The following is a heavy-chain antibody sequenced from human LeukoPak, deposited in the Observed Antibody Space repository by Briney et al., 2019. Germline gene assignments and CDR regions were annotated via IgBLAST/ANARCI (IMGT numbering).Heavy chain of an antibody. Sequence: PSETLSLTCTVSGGSISSYDWSWIRQPPGKGRGWIGYIYYSGSTNYNPSLKSRVTISVDTSKNQFSLKLSSVTAADTAVYYCARDSGTAGGGYYFDYWGQGTLVTVSS. CDR2: IYYSGST. J-gene: IGHJ4*02. V-gene: IGHV4-59*12. CDR1: GGSISSYD. CDR3: ARDSGTAGGGYYFDY. D-gene: IGHD6-13*01.